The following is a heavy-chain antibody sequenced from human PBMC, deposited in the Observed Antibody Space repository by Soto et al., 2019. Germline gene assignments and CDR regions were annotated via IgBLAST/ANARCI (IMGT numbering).Heavy chain of an antibody. CDR3: TRVNQAAMITHYYYAMDV. CDR2: IVPFFGTP. J-gene: IGHJ6*02. Sequence: GASVKVSCKASGGTFGTYGISWVRQAPGQGLEWLGGIVPFFGTPDHAENLQGRVTITADESTSTAYMELSSLRSGYTAVYYCTRVNQAAMITHYYYAMDVCGQGTKVTVSS. CDR1: GGTFGTYG. V-gene: IGHV1-69*13. D-gene: IGHD5-18*01.